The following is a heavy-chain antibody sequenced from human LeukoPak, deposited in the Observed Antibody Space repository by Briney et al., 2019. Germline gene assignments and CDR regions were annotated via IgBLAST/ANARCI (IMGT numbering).Heavy chain of an antibody. CDR2: IYYSGST. Sequence: SQTLSLTCAVSGGSLSSGGYSWSWIRQHPGKGLEWIGYIYYSGSTYYNPSLKSRVTISVDTSKNQFSLKLSSVTAAGTAVYYCARVGGALSISDYWGQGTLVTVSS. J-gene: IGHJ4*02. CDR1: GGSLSSGGYS. V-gene: IGHV4-31*11. D-gene: IGHD4/OR15-4a*01. CDR3: ARVGGALSISDY.